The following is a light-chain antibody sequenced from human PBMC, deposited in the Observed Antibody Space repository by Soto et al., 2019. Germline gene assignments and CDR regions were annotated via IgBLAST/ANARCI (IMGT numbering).Light chain of an antibody. CDR3: QQYNSYSRR. V-gene: IGKV1-5*01. Sequence: DIQMTQSPSTLSASVGDRATITCRASQSISSWLAWYQQKPGKAPKLLIYDASSLDSGVPSRFSGSGSGTEFTLTISSLQPDDFATYYCQQYNSYSRRFGQGTKVDIK. CDR2: DAS. CDR1: QSISSW. J-gene: IGKJ1*01.